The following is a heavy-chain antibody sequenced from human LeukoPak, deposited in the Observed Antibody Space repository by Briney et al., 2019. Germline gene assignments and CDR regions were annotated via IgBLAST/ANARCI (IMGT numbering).Heavy chain of an antibody. CDR2: IYSGGRT. J-gene: IGHJ4*02. V-gene: IGHV3-66*01. Sequence: GGSLRLSCAASGFTVSSNYMSWVRQAPGKGLEWVSVIYSGGRTYYADSVKGRFTISRDNSKNTLYVQMNSLRAEDTAVYYCVPLYHGGVAYWGQGTLVTVSS. CDR1: GFTVSSNY. D-gene: IGHD3-16*02. CDR3: VPLYHGGVAY.